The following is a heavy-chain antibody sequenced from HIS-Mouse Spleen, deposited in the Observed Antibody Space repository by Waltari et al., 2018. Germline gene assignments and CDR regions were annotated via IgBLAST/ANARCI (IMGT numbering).Heavy chain of an antibody. J-gene: IGHJ2*01. CDR1: GGSISSSSYY. V-gene: IGHV4-39*07. CDR2: IYYSGST. Sequence: QLQLQESGPGLVKPSETLSLTCTVSGGSISSSSYYWCWIRQPPGKGLEWIGGIYYSGSTYYNPSLKRRVTISVDTSKNQFSLKLSSVTAADTAVYYCAREIPYSSSWYDWYFDLWGRGTLVTVSS. CDR3: AREIPYSSSWYDWYFDL. D-gene: IGHD6-13*01.